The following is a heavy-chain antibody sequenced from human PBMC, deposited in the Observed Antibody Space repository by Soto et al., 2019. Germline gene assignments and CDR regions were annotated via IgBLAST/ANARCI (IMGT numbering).Heavy chain of an antibody. CDR2: ISSSGTT. Sequence: EVQLVESGGGLVQPGGSLRLSCAASGFTLSTYSMNWVRQAPGKGLEWVADISSSGTTYYSDSVKGRFTISRDNAWNSLYLQINSLRAEDTAVYFCARGRPFGSGRYDMDVWGQGTTVTVSS. V-gene: IGHV3-48*01. J-gene: IGHJ6*02. CDR1: GFTLSTYS. D-gene: IGHD3-10*01. CDR3: ARGRPFGSGRYDMDV.